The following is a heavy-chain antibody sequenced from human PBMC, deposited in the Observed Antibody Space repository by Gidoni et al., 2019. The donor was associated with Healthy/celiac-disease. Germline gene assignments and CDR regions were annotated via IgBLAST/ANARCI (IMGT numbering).Heavy chain of an antibody. D-gene: IGHD4-17*01. CDR1: GFTFDDYA. J-gene: IGHJ5*02. CDR3: AKAFGPCGDYGVGWFDP. Sequence: EVQLVESGGGLVQPGRSLRLSCAASGFTFDDYAMHWVRQAPGKGLEWVSGISWNSGSIGYADSVKGRFTISRDNAKNSLYLQMNSLRAEDTALYYCAKAFGPCGDYGVGWFDPWGQGTLVTVSS. CDR2: ISWNSGSI. V-gene: IGHV3-9*01.